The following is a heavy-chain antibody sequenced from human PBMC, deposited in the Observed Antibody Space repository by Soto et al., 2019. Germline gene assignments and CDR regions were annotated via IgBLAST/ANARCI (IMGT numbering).Heavy chain of an antibody. CDR2: ISGSGGST. CDR3: AKVERPKYYDSSGYPTRYYYYGMDV. V-gene: IGHV3-23*01. CDR1: GFTFSSYA. Sequence: EVQLLESGGGLVQPGGSLRLSCAASGFTFSSYAMSWVRQAPGKGLEWVSAISGSGGSTYYADSVKGRFTISRDNSKNTLYMQMNSLRAEDTAVYYCAKVERPKYYDSSGYPTRYYYYGMDVWGQGTTVTVSS. D-gene: IGHD3-22*01. J-gene: IGHJ6*02.